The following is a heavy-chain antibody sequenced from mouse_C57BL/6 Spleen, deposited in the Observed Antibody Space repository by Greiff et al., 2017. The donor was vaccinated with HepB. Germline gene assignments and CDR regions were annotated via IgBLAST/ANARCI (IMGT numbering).Heavy chain of an antibody. CDR3: AKNWGSSYRYFDV. CDR1: GFSLTSYG. Sequence: QVQLKQSGPGLVQPSQSLSITCTVSGFSLTSYGVHWVRQPPGKGLEWLGVIWSGGSTDYNAAFISRLSISKDNSKSQVFFIMNSLQADDTAIYYCAKNWGSSYRYFDVWGTGTTVTVSS. CDR2: IWSGGST. J-gene: IGHJ1*03. V-gene: IGHV2-4*01. D-gene: IGHD1-1*01.